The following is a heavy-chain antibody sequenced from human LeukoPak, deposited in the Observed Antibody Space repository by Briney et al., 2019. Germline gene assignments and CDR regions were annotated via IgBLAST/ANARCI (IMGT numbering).Heavy chain of an antibody. V-gene: IGHV4-31*03. D-gene: IGHD3-22*01. CDR2: IYYSGST. CDR1: GDSISSGGYY. J-gene: IGHJ4*02. Sequence: PSGTLSLTCTVSGDSISSGGYYWSWIRQHPGKGLEWIGYIYYSGSTYYNPSLKSRVTISIDASKKQFSLKLSSVTAADTAVYYCARDNYYDSRGYYRPFDYWGQGTMVTVSS. CDR3: ARDNYYDSRGYYRPFDY.